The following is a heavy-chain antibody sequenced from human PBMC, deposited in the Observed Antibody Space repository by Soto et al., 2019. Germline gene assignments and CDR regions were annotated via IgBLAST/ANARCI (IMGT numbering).Heavy chain of an antibody. V-gene: IGHV4-34*01. J-gene: IGHJ6*03. CDR3: ARLPRYCSGGSCYQRAPIYYYMDV. CDR2: INHSGST. D-gene: IGHD2-15*01. Sequence: SETLSLTCAVYGGSFSGYYWSWIRQPPGKGLEWIGEINHSGSTNYNPSLKSRVTISVDTSKNQFSLKLSSVTAADTAVYYCARLPRYCSGGSCYQRAPIYYYMDVWGKGTTVTVSS. CDR1: GGSFSGYY.